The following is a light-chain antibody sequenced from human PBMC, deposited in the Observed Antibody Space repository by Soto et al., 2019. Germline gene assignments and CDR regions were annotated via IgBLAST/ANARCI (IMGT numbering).Light chain of an antibody. CDR2: EAS. CDR1: QGIYNF. J-gene: IGKJ2*01. V-gene: IGKV1-27*01. CDR3: QTYNSAPYA. Sequence: DIQMTQSPSSLSASVGDRVTITCRASQGIYNFVAWYQQKPGKVPALLIYEASTLQSGVPSRFSGRGSGTDFTLTISSLQPEDVATYFCQTYNSAPYAFGQGTNLEIK.